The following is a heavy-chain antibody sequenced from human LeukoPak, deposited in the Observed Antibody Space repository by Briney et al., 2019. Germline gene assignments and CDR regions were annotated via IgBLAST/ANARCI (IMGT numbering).Heavy chain of an antibody. CDR1: GFIFSNYA. V-gene: IGHV3-23*01. Sequence: GASLRLSCAASGFIFSNYAMSWVRQAPGKGLEWVSAISGSGGSTYYADSVKGRFTISRDNSKNTLYLQMNSLRAEDTAVYYCARTTGWLVYDAFDIWGQGTMVTVSS. D-gene: IGHD6-19*01. CDR2: ISGSGGST. J-gene: IGHJ3*02. CDR3: ARTTGWLVYDAFDI.